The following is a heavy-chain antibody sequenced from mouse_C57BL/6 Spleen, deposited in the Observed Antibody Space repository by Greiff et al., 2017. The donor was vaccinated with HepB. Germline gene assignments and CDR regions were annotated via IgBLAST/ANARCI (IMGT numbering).Heavy chain of an antibody. CDR2: IDPSDSYT. Sequence: QVHVKQPGAELVKPGASVKLSCKASGYTFTSYWMQWVKQRPGQGLEWIGEIDPSDSYTNYNQKFKGKATLTVDTSSSTAYMQLSSLTSEDSAVYYCASLYGNLFAYWGQGTLVTVSA. CDR1: GYTFTSYW. J-gene: IGHJ3*01. CDR3: ASLYGNLFAY. D-gene: IGHD2-1*01. V-gene: IGHV1-50*01.